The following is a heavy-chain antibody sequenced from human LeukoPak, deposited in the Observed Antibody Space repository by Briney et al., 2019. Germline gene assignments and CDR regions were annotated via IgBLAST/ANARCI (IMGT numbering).Heavy chain of an antibody. D-gene: IGHD3-10*02. CDR3: AELGITMIGGV. V-gene: IGHV3-11*04. Sequence: LSLTCAVYGGSFSGYYWSWIRQPPGKGLEWASYISSSGSTIYYADSVKGRFTISRDNAKNSLYLQMNSLRAEDTAVYYCAELGITMIGGVWGKGTTVTISS. J-gene: IGHJ6*04. CDR1: GGSFSGYY. CDR2: ISSSGSTI.